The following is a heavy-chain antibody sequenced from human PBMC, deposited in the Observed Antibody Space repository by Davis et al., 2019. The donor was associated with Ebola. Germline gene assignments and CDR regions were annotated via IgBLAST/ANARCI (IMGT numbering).Heavy chain of an antibody. D-gene: IGHD2-15*01. CDR2: IRSKANSYAT. Sequence: GGSLRLSCAASGFTFNSYSMTWVRQAPGKGLEWVGRIRSKANSYATAYAASVKGRFTISRDDSKNTLYLQMNSLKTEDTAVYYCTTWWQLVDYWGQGTLVSVSS. CDR1: GFTFNSYS. CDR3: TTWWQLVDY. J-gene: IGHJ4*02. V-gene: IGHV3-73*01.